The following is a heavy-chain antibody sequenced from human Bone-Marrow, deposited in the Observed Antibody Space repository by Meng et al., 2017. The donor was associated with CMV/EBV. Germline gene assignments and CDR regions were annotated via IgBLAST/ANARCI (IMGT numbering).Heavy chain of an antibody. CDR3: AKDIGRAVAGTGAYAFDI. CDR1: GFTFDDYA. D-gene: IGHD6-19*01. CDR2: ISWNSGSI. Sequence: SLKISCAASGFTFDDYAMHWVRQAPGKGLEWVAGISWNSGSIGYADSVKGRFTISRDNAKNSLYLQMNSLRAEDTALYYCAKDIGRAVAGTGAYAFDIWGHGTMVTVSS. V-gene: IGHV3-9*01. J-gene: IGHJ3*02.